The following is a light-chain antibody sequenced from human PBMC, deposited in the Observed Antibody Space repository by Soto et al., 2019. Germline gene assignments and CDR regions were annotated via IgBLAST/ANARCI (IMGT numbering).Light chain of an antibody. CDR1: NSDIGGYNY. Sequence: QSVLTQPASVSGSPGQSITISCTGTNSDIGGYNYVSWYQQYPGKAPKLMIYDVTNRPSGVSNRFSGSKSGNTASLTISGLQAEDEAGYYCSSYTSSSTLNVVFGGGTKVTVL. CDR3: SSYTSSSTLNVV. V-gene: IGLV2-14*01. CDR2: DVT. J-gene: IGLJ2*01.